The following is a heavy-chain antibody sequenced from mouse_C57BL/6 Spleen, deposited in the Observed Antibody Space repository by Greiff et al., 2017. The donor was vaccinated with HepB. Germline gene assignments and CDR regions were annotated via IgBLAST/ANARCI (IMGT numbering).Heavy chain of an antibody. V-gene: IGHV1-59*01. Sequence: QVQLQQPGAELVRPGTSVKLSCKASGYTFTSYWMHWVKQRPGQGLEWIGVIDPSDSYTNYNQKFKGKATLTVDTSSSTAYMQLSSLTSEDSAVYYCARGYYYAMDYWGQGTSVTVSS. J-gene: IGHJ4*01. CDR3: ARGYYYAMDY. CDR2: IDPSDSYT. CDR1: GYTFTSYW.